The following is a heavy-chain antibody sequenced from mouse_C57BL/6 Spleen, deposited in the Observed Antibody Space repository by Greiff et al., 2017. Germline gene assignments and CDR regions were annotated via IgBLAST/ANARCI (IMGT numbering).Heavy chain of an antibody. J-gene: IGHJ4*01. CDR2: IDPSDSYT. V-gene: IGHV1-69*01. CDR3: ARGTGSYAMDY. Sequence: QVQLQQSGAELVMPGASVKLSCKASGYTFTSYWMHWVKQRPGQGLEWIGEIDPSDSYTNYNQKFKGKSTLTVDKSASTAYMQLSSLTSEDSAVYYCARGTGSYAMDYWGQGTSVTVSS. D-gene: IGHD4-1*01. CDR1: GYTFTSYW.